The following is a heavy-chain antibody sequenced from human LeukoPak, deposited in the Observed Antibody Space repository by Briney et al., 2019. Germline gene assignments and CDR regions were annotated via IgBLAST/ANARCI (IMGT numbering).Heavy chain of an antibody. CDR3: ARGYDFWSGYYSYYFNY. CDR2: IWYDGSKK. CDR1: GFTFSSYG. Sequence: GGSLRLSCAASGFTFSSYGMHWVRQAPGKGLEWVAVIWYDGSKKYYADAVKGRFTISRDNSKNTLYLQMNSLRAEDTAVYYCARGYDFWSGYYSYYFNYWGQGTLVTVSS. V-gene: IGHV3-33*01. J-gene: IGHJ4*02. D-gene: IGHD3-3*01.